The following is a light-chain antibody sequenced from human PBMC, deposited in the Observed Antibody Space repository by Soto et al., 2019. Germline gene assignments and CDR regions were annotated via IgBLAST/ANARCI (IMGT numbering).Light chain of an antibody. Sequence: EIVLTQSPATLSLSPGERAILSCRASQSVSTFFAWYQQKPGQAPRLLIYDASDRATGIPARFSGSGSGTDFPLTISSLEPEDFAVYYCQHRFNWPLTFGGGTTVELK. CDR3: QHRFNWPLT. V-gene: IGKV3-11*01. CDR1: QSVSTF. J-gene: IGKJ4*01. CDR2: DAS.